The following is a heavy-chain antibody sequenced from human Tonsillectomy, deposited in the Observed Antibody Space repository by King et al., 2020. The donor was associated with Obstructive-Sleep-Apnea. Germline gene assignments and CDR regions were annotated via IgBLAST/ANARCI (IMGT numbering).Heavy chain of an antibody. J-gene: IGHJ4*02. V-gene: IGHV4-39*07. CDR2: IYYTRST. D-gene: IGHD3-3*01. Sequence: QLQESGPGLVKPSETLSLTCTVSGASIGSSHYYWGWVRQAPGKRLEWIGNIYYTRSTHYNPSLKSRVTLSVDTSKNQFSLKLSSVTAADTAVYYCARPRTTYTIFSVLDYWGQGSLVTVSS. CDR3: ARPRTTYTIFSVLDY. CDR1: GASIGSSHYY.